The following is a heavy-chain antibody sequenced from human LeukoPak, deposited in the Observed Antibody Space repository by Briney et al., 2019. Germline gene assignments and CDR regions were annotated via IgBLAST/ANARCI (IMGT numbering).Heavy chain of an antibody. CDR2: IYYSGST. Sequence: SETLSLTCTVSGGSISSSSYYWGWIRQPPGKGLEWIGSIYYSGSTYYNPSLKSRVTISEDTSKNQFSLKLSSVTAADTAVYYCARQPAGWELPGGPDYWGQGTLVTVSS. CDR1: GGSISSSSYY. D-gene: IGHD1-26*01. J-gene: IGHJ4*02. CDR3: ARQPAGWELPGGPDY. V-gene: IGHV4-39*01.